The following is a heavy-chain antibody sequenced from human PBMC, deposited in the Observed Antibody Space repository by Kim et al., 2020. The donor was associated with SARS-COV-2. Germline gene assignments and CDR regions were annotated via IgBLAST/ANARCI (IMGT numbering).Heavy chain of an antibody. CDR3: ARHGYYDILFGYYGMDV. Sequence: KSRVTISVDTSKNQFSLKLSSVTAADTAVYYCARHGYYDILFGYYGMDVWGQGTTVTVSS. J-gene: IGHJ6*02. D-gene: IGHD3-9*01. V-gene: IGHV4-39*01.